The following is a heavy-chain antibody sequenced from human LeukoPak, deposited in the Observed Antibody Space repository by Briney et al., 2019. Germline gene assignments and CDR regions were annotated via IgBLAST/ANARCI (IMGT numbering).Heavy chain of an antibody. CDR2: IYHSGST. V-gene: IGHV4-38-2*02. D-gene: IGHD2-15*01. J-gene: IGHJ4*02. CDR1: GYSISSGYY. CDR3: AAGGSCSVY. Sequence: SETLSLTCTVSGYSISSGYYWGWIRQPPGKGLEWIGSIYHSGSTYYNPSLKGRVTISVDTSKNQFSLKLSSVTAADTAVYYCAAGGSCSVYWGQGTLVTVSS.